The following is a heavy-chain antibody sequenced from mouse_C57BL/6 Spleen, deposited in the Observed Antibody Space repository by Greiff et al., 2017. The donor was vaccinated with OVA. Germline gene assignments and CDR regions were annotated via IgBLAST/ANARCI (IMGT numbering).Heavy chain of an antibody. CDR3: ARTPYSDYDNRAYYFDY. CDR2: IDPNSGGT. Sequence: QVQLQQPGAELVKPGASVKLSCKASGYTFTSYWMHWVKQRPGRGLEWIGRIDPNSGGTKYNEKFKSKTTLTVDKPSSAAYMLLSSLTSEDSAVYYSARTPYSDYDNRAYYFDYWGQGTTLTVSS. J-gene: IGHJ2*01. CDR1: GYTFTSYW. V-gene: IGHV1-72*01. D-gene: IGHD2-4*01.